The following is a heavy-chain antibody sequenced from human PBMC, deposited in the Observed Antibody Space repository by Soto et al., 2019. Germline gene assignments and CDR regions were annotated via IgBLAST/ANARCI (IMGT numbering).Heavy chain of an antibody. CDR2: IPYDGGNT. CDR1: GFSFTTYS. Sequence: QVQLVESGGGVVQPGRSLSLSCAASGFSFTTYSMHWVRQAPGKGLEWVAVIPYDGGNTYYADSVKGRFTISGDNSKNTLFLQMDSLKPEDTAVYYCARQWLVYFDYWGQGTLVTVSS. D-gene: IGHD6-19*01. V-gene: IGHV3-30-3*01. CDR3: ARQWLVYFDY. J-gene: IGHJ4*02.